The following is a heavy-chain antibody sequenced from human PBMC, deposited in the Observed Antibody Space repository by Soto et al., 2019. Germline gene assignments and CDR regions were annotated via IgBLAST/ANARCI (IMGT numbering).Heavy chain of an antibody. J-gene: IGHJ5*02. CDR2: IYHSGST. D-gene: IGHD6-13*01. CDR1: GGSISSGDYY. Sequence: PSETLSLTCTVSGGSISSGDYYWSWIRQPPGKGLEWIGDIYHSGSTNYNPSLKSRVTISVDKSKNQFSLKLSSVTAADTAVYYCARVIATAVHWFDPWGQGTLVTVSS. CDR3: ARVIATAVHWFDP. V-gene: IGHV4-39*07.